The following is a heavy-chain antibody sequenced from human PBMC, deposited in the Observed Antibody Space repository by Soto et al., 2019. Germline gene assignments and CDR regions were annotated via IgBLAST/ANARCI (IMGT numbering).Heavy chain of an antibody. CDR1: GNHSRCCC. V-gene: IGHV4-59*07. CDR3: ARRSPYSSSWYLGYNWFDP. CDR2: IYYSGST. J-gene: IGHJ5*02. D-gene: IGHD6-13*01. Sequence: PSGSPSLTCTVCGNHSRCCCWTWHQQTPGKGLEWIGYIYYSGSTNYNPSLKSRVTISVDTSKNQFSLNLSSVTAADTAVYYCARRSPYSSSWYLGYNWFDPWGQGTLVTVSS.